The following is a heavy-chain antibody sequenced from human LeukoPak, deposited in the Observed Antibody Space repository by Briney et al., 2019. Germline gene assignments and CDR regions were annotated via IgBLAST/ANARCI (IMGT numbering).Heavy chain of an antibody. V-gene: IGHV4-59*01. CDR1: SGSISSYY. CDR2: IYYTGST. CDR3: AAEYSSSSSFDY. J-gene: IGHJ4*02. Sequence: SETLSLTCTVSSGSISSYYWSWIRQPPGKGLEWIGYIYYTGSTNYNLSLKSRVTISGDTSKNQFSLKLSSVTAADTAVYYCAAEYSSSSSFDYWGQGTLVTVSS. D-gene: IGHD6-6*01.